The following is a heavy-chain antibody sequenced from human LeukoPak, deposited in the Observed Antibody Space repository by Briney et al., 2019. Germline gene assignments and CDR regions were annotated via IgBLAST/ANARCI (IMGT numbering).Heavy chain of an antibody. CDR3: ARGDFGVVFSSYYWYFDL. J-gene: IGHJ2*01. V-gene: IGHV4-34*01. Sequence: SETLSLTCAVYGGSFSGYYWSWIRQPPGKGLEWIGEINHSGSTNYNPSLKSRVTISVDTSKNQFSLKLSSVTAADTAVYYCARGDFGVVFSSYYWYFDLWGRGTLVTVSS. CDR1: GGSFSGYY. CDR2: INHSGST. D-gene: IGHD3-3*01.